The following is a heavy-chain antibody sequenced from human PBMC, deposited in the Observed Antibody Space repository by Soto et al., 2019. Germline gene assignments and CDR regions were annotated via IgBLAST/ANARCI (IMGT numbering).Heavy chain of an antibody. CDR1: GFTLTTYS. J-gene: IGHJ4*02. CDR3: ARGAVTGTSLFDY. V-gene: IGHV3-48*02. Sequence: GGALRLSCAVAGFTLTTYSKNWVRQAPGKGLEWISFINKNGFTIYYADSVKGRFTISRDYAKNLLYLQMDSLRHEDTAVYYCARGAVTGTSLFDYWGLGTLVTVSS. D-gene: IGHD6-19*01. CDR2: INKNGFTI.